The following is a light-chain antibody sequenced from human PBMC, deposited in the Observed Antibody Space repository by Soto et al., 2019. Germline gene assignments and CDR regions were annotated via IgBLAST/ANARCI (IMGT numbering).Light chain of an antibody. CDR2: GSS. CDR3: QSYDNTLSASV. J-gene: IGLJ2*01. Sequence: VLTQPPSVSGAPGQRVTISCTGSSSNIGAGHVVHWYQQFPGRAPNLLIYGSSNRPSGVPDRFSGSKSGTSASLAITGLQAEDEADYYCQSYDNTLSASVFGGGTKLTVL. CDR1: SSNIGAGHV. V-gene: IGLV1-40*01.